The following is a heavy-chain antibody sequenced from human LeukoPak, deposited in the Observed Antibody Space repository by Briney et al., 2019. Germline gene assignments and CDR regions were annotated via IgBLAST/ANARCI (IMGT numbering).Heavy chain of an antibody. CDR1: GYTFTGYY. J-gene: IGHJ4*02. D-gene: IGHD2-2*01. CDR3: ARGVGYCSSTSCYPGY. V-gene: IGHV1-2*02. Sequence: ASVKVSCKASGYTFTGYYMHWVGQAPGQGLEWMGWINPNSGGTNYAQKFQGRVTMTGDTSISTAYMELSRLRSDDTAVYYCARGVGYCSSTSCYPGYWGQGTLVTVSS. CDR2: INPNSGGT.